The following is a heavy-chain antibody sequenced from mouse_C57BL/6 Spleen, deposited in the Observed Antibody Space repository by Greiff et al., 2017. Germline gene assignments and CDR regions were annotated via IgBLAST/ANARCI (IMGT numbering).Heavy chain of an antibody. CDR1: GFTFSSYT. J-gene: IGHJ2*01. CDR2: ISGGGGNT. D-gene: IGHD2-2*01. Sequence: EVMLVESGGGLVKPGGSLKLSCAASGFTFSSYTMSWVRQTPEKRLEWAATISGGGGNTYYPDSVKGRFTISRDNAKNTLYLQMSSLRAEDTALYYCARWGYDDYFDYWGQGTTLTVSS. CDR3: ARWGYDDYFDY. V-gene: IGHV5-9*01.